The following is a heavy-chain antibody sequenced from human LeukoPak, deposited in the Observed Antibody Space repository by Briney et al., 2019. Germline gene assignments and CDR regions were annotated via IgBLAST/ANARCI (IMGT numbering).Heavy chain of an antibody. CDR1: GGSISSSTYY. CDR3: ARQIRWLRYWFDP. V-gene: IGHV4-39*07. CDR2: IYYSGST. Sequence: SETLSLTCTVSGGSISSSTYYWGWIRQPPGKGLEWIGNIYYSGSTYYNPSLKSRVTFSVDTSKNQFSLKLSSVTAADTAVYYCARQIRWLRYWFDPWGQGTLVTVSS. D-gene: IGHD5-12*01. J-gene: IGHJ5*02.